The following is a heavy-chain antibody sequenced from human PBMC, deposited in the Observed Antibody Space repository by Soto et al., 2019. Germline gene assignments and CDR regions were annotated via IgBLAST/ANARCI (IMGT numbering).Heavy chain of an antibody. CDR2: ITDSGSA. CDR1: GESFSGYY. CDR3: ARRRRGITMVRGTYAMDL. J-gene: IGHJ6*02. Sequence: QVQLQQWGAGLLKTSETLSLGCAVYGESFSGYYWNWIRQPPGQGLEWIGEITDSGSANYKPSLASRVTISVATSKKHFSLRSNSVTAADAAVYYCARRRRGITMVRGTYAMDLWGQGTTVTVSS. V-gene: IGHV4-34*01. D-gene: IGHD3-10*01.